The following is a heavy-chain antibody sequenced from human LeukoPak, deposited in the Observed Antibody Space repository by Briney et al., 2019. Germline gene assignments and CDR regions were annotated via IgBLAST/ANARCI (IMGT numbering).Heavy chain of an antibody. CDR1: GYTFTIYA. D-gene: IGHD1-1*01. J-gene: IGHJ4*02. Sequence: ASVTVSCTASGYTFTIYAMNWVRQAPGQGLEWMGWINTNTGNPTYAQGFTGRFVFSLDTSVSTAYLQISSLKAEDTAVYYCARGQLGTFDYWGQGTLVTVSS. V-gene: IGHV7-4-1*02. CDR2: INTNTGNP. CDR3: ARGQLGTFDY.